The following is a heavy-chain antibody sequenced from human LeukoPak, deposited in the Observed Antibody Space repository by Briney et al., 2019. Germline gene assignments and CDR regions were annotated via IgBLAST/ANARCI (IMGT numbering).Heavy chain of an antibody. CDR3: ASVDPLNGSYFDY. V-gene: IGHV4-59*01. CDR1: GGSISSYY. J-gene: IGHJ4*02. CDR2: IYYSGST. Sequence: SETLSLTCTVSGGSISSYYWSWIRQPPGKGLEWIGYIYYSGSTNYNPSLKSRVTISVDTSKNQFSLKLSSVTAADTAVCYCASVDPLNGSYFDYWGQGTLVTVSS. D-gene: IGHD3/OR15-3a*01.